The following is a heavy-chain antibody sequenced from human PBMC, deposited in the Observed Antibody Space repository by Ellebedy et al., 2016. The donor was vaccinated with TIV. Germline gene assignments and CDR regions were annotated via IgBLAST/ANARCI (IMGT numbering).Heavy chain of an antibody. Sequence: AASVKVSCKASGYTFTNYYMHWVRQAPAQGLAWMGMIDPTGGSTSYAQKFQGRVTMTRDTSTSTVYMELSSLRSEDTAVYYCARGIKAASHYDMDVWGQGTTVTVSS. CDR1: GYTFTNYY. CDR2: IDPTGGST. D-gene: IGHD6-25*01. CDR3: ARGIKAASHYDMDV. V-gene: IGHV1-46*01. J-gene: IGHJ6*02.